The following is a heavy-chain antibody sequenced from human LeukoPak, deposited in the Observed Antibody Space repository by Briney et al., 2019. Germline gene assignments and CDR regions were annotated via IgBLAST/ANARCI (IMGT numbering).Heavy chain of an antibody. D-gene: IGHD3-22*01. CDR2: IIPIFDSA. V-gene: IGHV1-69*05. Sequence: ASVKVSCKASGYTFTSYGISWVRQAPGQGLEWMGRIIPIFDSAHYAQRFQGRITITTDESSTTAYMTLSSLTSDDTAVYYCASQDASIYSESSTSPTYSDWGQGTLVTVSS. CDR3: ASQDASIYSESSTSPTYSD. CDR1: GYTFTSYG. J-gene: IGHJ4*02.